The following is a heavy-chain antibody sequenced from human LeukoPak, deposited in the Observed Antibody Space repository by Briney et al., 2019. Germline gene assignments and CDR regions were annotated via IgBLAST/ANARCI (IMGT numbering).Heavy chain of an antibody. Sequence: GGSLRLSCAASGFTFSSYAMSWVRQAPGKGLEWVSFISPSADRTSNADSVEGRFTISRDNPRNTLYLQMNSMRDEDTAVYYCAVMHGYYDGSGYWVQWGQGTLVTVSS. CDR1: GFTFSSYA. CDR3: AVMHGYYDGSGYWVQ. CDR2: ISPSADRT. D-gene: IGHD3-22*01. J-gene: IGHJ4*02. V-gene: IGHV3-23*01.